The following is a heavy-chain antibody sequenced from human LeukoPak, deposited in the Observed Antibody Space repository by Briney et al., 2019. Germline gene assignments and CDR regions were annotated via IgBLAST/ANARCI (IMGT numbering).Heavy chain of an antibody. J-gene: IGHJ5*02. V-gene: IGHV4-39*02. Sequence: SETLSLTCTVSGGSISSSSYYWGWIRQPPGKGLEWIGSIYYSGSTYYNPSLKSRVTISVDTSKNQFSLKLSSVTAADTAVYYCAREVHRDWFDPWGQGTLVTVSS. CDR3: AREVHRDWFDP. CDR2: IYYSGST. CDR1: GGSISSSSYY. D-gene: IGHD3-10*01.